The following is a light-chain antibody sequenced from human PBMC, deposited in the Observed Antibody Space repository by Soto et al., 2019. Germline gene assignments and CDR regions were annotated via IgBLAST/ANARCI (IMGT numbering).Light chain of an antibody. Sequence: EIVMTQSPATLSVSPGERATLSCRASQSVGSNLAWYQQKPGQAPSLLIYGASTRATGIPARFSGSGSGTEFTLTISSLQSEDFAVYYCQQYNDWRTFGQGTKVEI. V-gene: IGKV3-15*01. J-gene: IGKJ1*01. CDR1: QSVGSN. CDR3: QQYNDWRT. CDR2: GAS.